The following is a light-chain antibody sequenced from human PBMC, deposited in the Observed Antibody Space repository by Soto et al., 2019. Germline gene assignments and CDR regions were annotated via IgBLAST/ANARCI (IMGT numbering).Light chain of an antibody. CDR1: QNISSY. CDR3: QQSYSTPFT. Sequence: DIQMTQSPSSLSASVGDRVTITCRASQNISSYLNWYQQKPGKAPKLLIYAASSLQSGVPSRFSGSGSGTDFTLTISSLQPEDFETYYCQQSYSTPFTFGPGTKVDIK. J-gene: IGKJ3*01. V-gene: IGKV1-39*01. CDR2: AAS.